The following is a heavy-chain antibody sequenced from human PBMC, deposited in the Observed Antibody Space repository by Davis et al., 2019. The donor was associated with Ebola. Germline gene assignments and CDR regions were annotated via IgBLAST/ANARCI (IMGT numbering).Heavy chain of an antibody. D-gene: IGHD2-15*01. J-gene: IGHJ4*02. Sequence: GESLKISCAASGISFGTNWMSWVRQAPGKGLEWVANMAQDGSQIYYVDSVKGRFTISRDNAKNSLYLQMNSLRVEDTAVYYCTSGLVVVAATPNDYWGQGTLVTVSS. CDR2: MAQDGSQI. V-gene: IGHV3-7*01. CDR3: TSGLVVVAATPNDY. CDR1: GISFGTNW.